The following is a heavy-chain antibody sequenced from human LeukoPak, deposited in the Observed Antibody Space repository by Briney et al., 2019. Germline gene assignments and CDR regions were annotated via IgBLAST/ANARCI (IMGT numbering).Heavy chain of an antibody. CDR3: ARRDNWFDP. J-gene: IGHJ5*02. Sequence: GESLQISCKTSGYGFTTYWIGWVRQMPGKGLEWMGVISPGDSETRYSPSFQGQVTISADKSINTAYLQWSSLKASDTAMYYCARRDNWFDPWGQGTLVTVSS. CDR2: ISPGDSET. V-gene: IGHV5-51*01. CDR1: GYGFTTYW.